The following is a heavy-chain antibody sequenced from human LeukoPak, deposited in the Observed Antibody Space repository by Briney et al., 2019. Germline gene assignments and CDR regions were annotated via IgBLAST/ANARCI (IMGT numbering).Heavy chain of an antibody. V-gene: IGHV3-11*01. D-gene: IGHD2-2*01. Sequence: GGSLRLSCAASGFTFSDYYMSWIRQAPGKGLEWVSYISSSGSTIYYADSVKGRLTISRDNAKNSLYLQMNSLRAEDTAVYYCARDRGYCSSTSCYRILYYYGMDVWGQGTTVTVSS. CDR3: ARDRGYCSSTSCYRILYYYGMDV. CDR1: GFTFSDYY. J-gene: IGHJ6*02. CDR2: ISSSGSTI.